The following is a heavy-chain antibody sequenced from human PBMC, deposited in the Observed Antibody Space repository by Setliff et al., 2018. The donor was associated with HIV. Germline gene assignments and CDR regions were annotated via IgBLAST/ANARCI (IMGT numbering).Heavy chain of an antibody. CDR2: IYTSGST. CDR3: SRGVWAFDS. CDR1: GGSISSGSYY. Sequence: KPSETLSLTCTVSGGSISSGSYYWSWIRQPAGKGLEWIGHIYTSGSTNYNPSLKSRVTISVDTSKNQFSLKLSSVTAADTAVYYCSRGVWAFDSWDQGTLVTVSS. V-gene: IGHV4-61*09. J-gene: IGHJ4*02. D-gene: IGHD3-16*01.